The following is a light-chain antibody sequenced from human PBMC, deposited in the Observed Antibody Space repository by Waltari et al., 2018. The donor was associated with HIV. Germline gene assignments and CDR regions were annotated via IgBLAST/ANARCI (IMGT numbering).Light chain of an antibody. CDR1: SSDVGNYNE. CDR2: DVS. Sequence: QSALTQPPSVSGSLGQSVTISCTGTSSDVGNYNEVSWYQQSPGTAPKLMIYDVSNRPSGVPERFSGSKSGNTASLTISGLQAEDEADYYCSSFTTSITVVVGGGTKLTGL. J-gene: IGLJ2*01. CDR3: SSFTTSITVV. V-gene: IGLV2-18*02.